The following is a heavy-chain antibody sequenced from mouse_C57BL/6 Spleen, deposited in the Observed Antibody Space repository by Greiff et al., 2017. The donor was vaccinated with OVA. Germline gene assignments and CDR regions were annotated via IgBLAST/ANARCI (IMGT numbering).Heavy chain of an antibody. CDR1: GYSITSGYY. Sequence: VQLQQSGPGLVKPSQSLSLTCSVTGYSITSGYYWNWIRQFPGNKLEWMGYISYDGSNNYNPSLKNRISITRDTSKNQFFLKLNSVTTEDTATYYCAHYDYDYYAMDYWGQGTSVTVSS. CDR2: ISYDGSN. V-gene: IGHV3-6*01. CDR3: AHYDYDYYAMDY. J-gene: IGHJ4*01. D-gene: IGHD2-4*01.